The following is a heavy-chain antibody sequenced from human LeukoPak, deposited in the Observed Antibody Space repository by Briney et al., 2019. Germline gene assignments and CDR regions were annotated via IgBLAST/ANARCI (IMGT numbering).Heavy chain of an antibody. CDR3: ARERYFDWLSDAFDI. CDR2: ISYDGSNK. Sequence: GGSLRLSCAASGFTFSSYAMHWVRQAPGKGLEGVAVISYDGSNKYYADSVKGRFTIPRDNSKNTLYLQMNSLRAEDTAVYYCARERYFDWLSDAFDIWGQGTMLTVSS. D-gene: IGHD3-9*01. V-gene: IGHV3-30*04. CDR1: GFTFSSYA. J-gene: IGHJ3*02.